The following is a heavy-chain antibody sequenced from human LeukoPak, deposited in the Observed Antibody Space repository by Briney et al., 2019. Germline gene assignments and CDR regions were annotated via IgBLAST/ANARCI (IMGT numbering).Heavy chain of an antibody. Sequence: SETLSLTYTVSGGSISSHYWSLIRQPPGKGLEWIWYIYYSGSTNYNPSLNSRVTISVDTSKNQFSLKLSSVTAADTAVYYCARDGVYCTNGVCYHNWFDPWGKGTMVTVSS. CDR3: ARDGVYCTNGVCYHNWFDP. D-gene: IGHD2-8*01. V-gene: IGHV4-59*11. CDR1: GGSISSHY. J-gene: IGHJ5*02. CDR2: IYYSGST.